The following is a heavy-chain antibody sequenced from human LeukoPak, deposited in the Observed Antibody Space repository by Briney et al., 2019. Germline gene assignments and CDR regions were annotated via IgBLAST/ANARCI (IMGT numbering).Heavy chain of an antibody. V-gene: IGHV3-23*01. CDR3: ADDFWSGHGGY. CDR1: GFTFSSYA. Sequence: GGSLRLSCAASGFTFSSYAMSWVRQAPGKGLEWVSAISGSGGSTYYADSVKGRFSISRDNAKNSLYLQMNSLRAEDTAVYYCADDFWSGHGGYWGQGTLVTVSS. CDR2: ISGSGGST. J-gene: IGHJ4*02. D-gene: IGHD3-3*01.